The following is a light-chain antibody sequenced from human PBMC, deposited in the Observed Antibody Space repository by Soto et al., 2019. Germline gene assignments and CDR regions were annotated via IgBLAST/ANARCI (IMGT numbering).Light chain of an antibody. Sequence: EIVLTQSPGTLSLSPGERATLSCRASQSVSRSYLAWYQQKPGQAPRLLIYGASSRATGIPDRFSGSGSGTDFTLTISRLEPEDFAVDYCQQYDNSPLTFGGGTKVEIK. V-gene: IGKV3-20*01. CDR3: QQYDNSPLT. CDR1: QSVSRSY. CDR2: GAS. J-gene: IGKJ4*01.